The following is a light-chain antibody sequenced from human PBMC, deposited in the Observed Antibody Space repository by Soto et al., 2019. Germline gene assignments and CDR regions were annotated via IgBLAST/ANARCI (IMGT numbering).Light chain of an antibody. Sequence: IQVAQSPSSLSASVGDRVTITCRASQSIGSHLNWNQQKPGTDPNLLIYDASRLHGGDPSRFGGSGSGTDITRTISTLQPEDFETYDCLETYSLPVAFGGGTKVDIK. CDR3: LETYSLPVA. J-gene: IGKJ4*01. CDR1: QSIGSH. V-gene: IGKV1-39*01. CDR2: DAS.